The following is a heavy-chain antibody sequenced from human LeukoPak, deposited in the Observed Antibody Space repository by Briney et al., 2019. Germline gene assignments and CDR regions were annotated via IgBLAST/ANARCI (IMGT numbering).Heavy chain of an antibody. J-gene: IGHJ4*02. CDR1: GFSFSSYA. CDR3: AEARGVATNYGALDY. D-gene: IGHD5-12*01. V-gene: IGHV3-23*01. Sequence: PGGSLRLSCAATGFSFSSYAMYWVRQAPGEGLEWVSVISASGGTTYYAESVKGRFTISRDKSTSILYLQINSLRVEDTAVYYCAEARGVATNYGALDYWGQGTLVTVSS. CDR2: ISASGGTT.